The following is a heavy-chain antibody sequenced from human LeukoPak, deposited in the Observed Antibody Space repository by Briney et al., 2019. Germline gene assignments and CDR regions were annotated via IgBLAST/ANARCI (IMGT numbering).Heavy chain of an antibody. CDR2: IYSGGST. J-gene: IGHJ3*02. CDR1: GFTVSSNY. Sequence: PGGSLRLSCAASGFTVSSNYMSWVRQAPGKGLEWVSVIYSGGSTYYADSAKGRFTISRDNSKNTLYLQMNSLRAEDTAVYYCASQKAWAFDIWGQGTMVTVSS. V-gene: IGHV3-66*02. CDR3: ASQKAWAFDI.